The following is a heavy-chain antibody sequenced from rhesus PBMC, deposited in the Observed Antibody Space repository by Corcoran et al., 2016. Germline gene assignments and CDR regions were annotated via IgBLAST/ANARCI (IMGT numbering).Heavy chain of an antibody. J-gene: IGHJ5-1*01. V-gene: IGHV4-65*01. Sequence: QVQLQESGPGLVKPSETLSLTCAVSGGSISSNNWWSWIRQPPGKGLEWMGYISGSCGSPYNNPSLKSRVTISTDPSKTQFSLKLRAVTAADTAVYYCARGGGMDVWGPGVLVTVSS. CDR1: GGSISSNNW. CDR3: ARGGGMDV. CDR2: ISGSCGSP. D-gene: IGHD5-42*01.